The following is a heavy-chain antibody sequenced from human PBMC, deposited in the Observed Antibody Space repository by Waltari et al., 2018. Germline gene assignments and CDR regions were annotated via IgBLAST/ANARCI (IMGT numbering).Heavy chain of an antibody. CDR1: GGSISSYY. CDR2: IFYSGNT. D-gene: IGHD3-16*01. Sequence: QVQLQESGPGLVKPSETLSLTCTVSGGSISSYYWSWIRQPPGKGLEWIGYIFYSGNTNYNPSLKIRVTILVDTSKNQFSLKLSSVTAADTAVYYCARQDLGDDCFFCFDSWGQGTLLTVSS. J-gene: IGHJ4*02. CDR3: ARQDLGDDCFFCFDS. V-gene: IGHV4-59*13.